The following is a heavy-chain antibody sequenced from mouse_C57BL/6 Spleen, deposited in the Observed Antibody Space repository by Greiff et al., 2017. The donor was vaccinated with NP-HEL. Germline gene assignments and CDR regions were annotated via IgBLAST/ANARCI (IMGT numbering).Heavy chain of an antibody. CDR1: GFTFSSYA. V-gene: IGHV5-9-1*02. J-gene: IGHJ3*01. Sequence: EVQGVESGEGLVKPGGSLKLSCAASGFTFSSYAMSWVRQTPEKRLEWVAYISSGGDYIYYADTVKGRFTIARDNARNTLYLQSSSLKSEDTAMYYCTRGSPYEFGLAYWGQGTLVTVAA. D-gene: IGHD2-3*01. CDR3: TRGSPYEFGLAY. CDR2: ISSGGDYI.